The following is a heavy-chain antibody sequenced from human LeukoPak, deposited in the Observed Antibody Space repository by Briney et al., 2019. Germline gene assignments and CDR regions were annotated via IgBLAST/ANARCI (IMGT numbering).Heavy chain of an antibody. J-gene: IGHJ4*02. CDR3: AKDRAGYCSSTSCPEEVDY. CDR1: GFSLRSYW. CDR2: VNSDGSST. D-gene: IGHD2-2*01. Sequence: PGGSLRLSCAASGFSLRSYWMHWVRQAPGKGLVWVSRVNSDGSSTNYADSVKGRFTISRDNSKNTLYLQMNSLRAEDTAVYYCAKDRAGYCSSTSCPEEVDYWGQGTLVTVSS. V-gene: IGHV3-74*01.